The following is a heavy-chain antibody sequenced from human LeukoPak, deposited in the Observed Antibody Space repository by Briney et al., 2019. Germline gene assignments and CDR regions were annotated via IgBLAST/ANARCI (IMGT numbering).Heavy chain of an antibody. V-gene: IGHV4-30-4*07. J-gene: IGHJ6*03. CDR2: IYYSGNT. CDR3: AREGIAAAGSYYYYYMDV. D-gene: IGHD6-13*01. Sequence: SETLSLTCAVSGGSISSGGYSWSWIRQPPGKGLEWIGYIYYSGNTYYNPSLKSRVTISVDTSKNQFSLKLTSVTAADTAVYYCAREGIAAAGSYYYYYMDVWGKGTTVTVSS. CDR1: GGSISSGGYS.